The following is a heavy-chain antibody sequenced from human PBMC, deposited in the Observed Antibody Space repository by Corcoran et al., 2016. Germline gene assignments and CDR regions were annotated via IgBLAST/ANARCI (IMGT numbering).Heavy chain of an antibody. J-gene: IGHJ4*02. CDR1: GGSISSSSYY. CDR3: ARHFQWRGSYYFDY. V-gene: IGHV4-39*01. CDR2: IYYSGST. D-gene: IGHD1-26*01. Sequence: QLQLQESGPGLVKPSETLSLTCTVSGGSISSSSYYWGWIRQPPGKGLEWIGSIYYSGSTYYNPSLKSRVTISVDTSKNQFSLKLSSVTAADTAVYYCARHFQWRGSYYFDYWGQGTLVTVSS.